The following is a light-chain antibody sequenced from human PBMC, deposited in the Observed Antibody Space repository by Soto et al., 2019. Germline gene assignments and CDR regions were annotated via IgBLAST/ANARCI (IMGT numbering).Light chain of an antibody. CDR1: QSISSW. Sequence: DIQMTQSPSTLSASVGDRVTMTCRASQSISSWLAWYQQKPGKAPNLLIYDVSSLESGVSSRFSGSGSGTEFTLTISSLQPDDFATYYCQQYNSYSLLGGGTKVDTK. V-gene: IGKV1-5*01. CDR2: DVS. J-gene: IGKJ4*01. CDR3: QQYNSYSL.